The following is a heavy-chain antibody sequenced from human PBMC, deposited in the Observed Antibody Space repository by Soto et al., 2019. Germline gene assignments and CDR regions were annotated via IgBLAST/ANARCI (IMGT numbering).Heavy chain of an antibody. CDR3: AKTTDRSGYYSRFDY. V-gene: IGHV3-30*18. CDR1: GFTFSSYG. CDR2: ISYDGSNK. Sequence: PGGSLRLSCAASGFTFSSYGMHWVRQAPGKGLEWVAVISYDGSNKYHADPVKGRFTISRDNSKNTLYLQMNSLRVEDTAVYYCAKTTDRSGYYSRFDYWGQGALVTVSS. D-gene: IGHD3-22*01. J-gene: IGHJ4*02.